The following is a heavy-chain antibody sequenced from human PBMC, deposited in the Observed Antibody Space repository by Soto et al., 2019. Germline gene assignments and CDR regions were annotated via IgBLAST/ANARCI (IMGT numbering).Heavy chain of an antibody. D-gene: IGHD3-9*01. CDR1: GGPISSYH. V-gene: IGHV4-59*01. Sequence: SETLSLTCTVSGGPISSYHWSWIRQPPGKGLEWIGYIYYIGSSNYNPSLKIRVTISVDTSKNQLSLKLSSVTAADTAVYYCGTDKYAVRYFDCSLNVLELAYGMDGWGQGTPVTVSS. CDR2: IYYIGSS. CDR3: GTDKYAVRYFDCSLNVLELAYGMDG. J-gene: IGHJ6*02.